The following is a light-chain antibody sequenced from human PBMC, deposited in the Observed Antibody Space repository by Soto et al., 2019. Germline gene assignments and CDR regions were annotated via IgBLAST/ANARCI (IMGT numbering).Light chain of an antibody. CDR3: CSYAGSYLL. J-gene: IGLJ2*01. Sequence: QSALTQPRSVSGSPGQSVTISCPGTSSDVGGYNYVSWYQQHPGKAPKLMIYDVSKRPSGVPDRFSGSKSGNTASLTISGLQAEDEADYYCCSYAGSYLLFGGGTKLTVL. V-gene: IGLV2-11*01. CDR2: DVS. CDR1: SSDVGGYNY.